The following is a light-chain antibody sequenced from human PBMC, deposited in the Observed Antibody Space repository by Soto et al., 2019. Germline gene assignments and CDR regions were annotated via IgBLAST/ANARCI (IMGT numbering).Light chain of an antibody. CDR3: QQYNSYSGT. Sequence: DIQMTQSPSTLSGSVGDRVTITCRASQTISSWLAWYQQKPGKAPKLLIYKASSLESGVPSRFNGSGSGTEFTLTISSLQPDDFATYYCQQYNSYSGTFGQGTKVDI. CDR2: KAS. CDR1: QTISSW. J-gene: IGKJ1*01. V-gene: IGKV1-5*03.